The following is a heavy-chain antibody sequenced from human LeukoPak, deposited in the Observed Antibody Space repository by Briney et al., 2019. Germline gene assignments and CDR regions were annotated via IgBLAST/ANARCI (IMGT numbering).Heavy chain of an antibody. CDR2: INTNTGNP. D-gene: IGHD4-17*01. CDR3: ARSNNDGDYLGVGFDY. J-gene: IGHJ4*02. CDR1: GYTFNNYA. Sequence: ASVKVSCKSSGYTFNNYAMNWVRQARGQGLEWMGWINTNTGNPTYAQGFTGRFVFSSDTSVSTAYLQISSLKAEDTAVYYCARSNNDGDYLGVGFDYWGQGTLVTVSS. V-gene: IGHV7-4-1*02.